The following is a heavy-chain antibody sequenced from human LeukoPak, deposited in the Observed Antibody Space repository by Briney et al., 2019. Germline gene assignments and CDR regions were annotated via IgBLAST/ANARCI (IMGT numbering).Heavy chain of an antibody. V-gene: IGHV3-7*01. Sequence: GSLRLSCVTSGFVFSNYAMSWVRPAPGKGLEWVANIKQDGSEKYYVDSVKGRFTISRDNAKNTLYLQMNSLRAEDTAVYYCARLGIAASYWGQGTLVTVSS. CDR1: GFVFSNYA. D-gene: IGHD6-13*01. CDR3: ARLGIAASY. CDR2: IKQDGSEK. J-gene: IGHJ4*02.